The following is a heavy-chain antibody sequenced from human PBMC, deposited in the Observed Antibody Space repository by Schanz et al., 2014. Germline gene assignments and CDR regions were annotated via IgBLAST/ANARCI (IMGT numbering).Heavy chain of an antibody. CDR3: ALREKPYGPFAS. V-gene: IGHV4-30-2*06. J-gene: IGHJ5*02. Sequence: LQLQESGSGLMKPSQTLSLTCAVSGGSISSGGYSWNWIRQSPGKGLEWIGYIYYSGNTYYNPSFKSRVTISVASSKNQCSLSLDSVTAANTAVYYCALREKPYGPFASWGQGALVTVSS. D-gene: IGHD3-10*01. CDR1: GGSISSGGYS. CDR2: IYYSGNT.